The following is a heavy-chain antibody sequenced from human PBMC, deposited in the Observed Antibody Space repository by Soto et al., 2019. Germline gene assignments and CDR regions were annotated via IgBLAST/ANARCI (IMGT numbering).Heavy chain of an antibody. V-gene: IGHV5-51*01. J-gene: IGHJ6*02. D-gene: IGHD2-21*02. Sequence: GESLKISCKGSGYSFTSYWIGWVRQMPGKGLEWMGIIYPGDSDTRYSPSFQGQVTISADKSISTAYLQWSSLKASDTAMYYCARHDGPYCGGDCVSLGYHYYYGMDVWGQGTTVTVSS. CDR3: ARHDGPYCGGDCVSLGYHYYYGMDV. CDR1: GYSFTSYW. CDR2: IYPGDSDT.